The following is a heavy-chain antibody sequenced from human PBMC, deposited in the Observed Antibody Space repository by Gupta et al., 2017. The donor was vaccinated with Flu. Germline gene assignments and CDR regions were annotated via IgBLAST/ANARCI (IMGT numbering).Heavy chain of an antibody. D-gene: IGHD6-13*01. CDR3: AREGGSWQDYYYYGMDV. CDR2: IWYDGSNK. CDR1: GFTFRSYG. V-gene: IGHV3-33*01. Sequence: QVQLVESGGGVVQPGRSLRLSCAASGFTFRSYGMHWVRPAPGKGLEWVAVIWYDGSNKYYADSVKGRFTISRDNSKNTLYLQMNSLRAEDTAVYYCAREGGSWQDYYYYGMDVWGQGTTVTVSS. J-gene: IGHJ6*02.